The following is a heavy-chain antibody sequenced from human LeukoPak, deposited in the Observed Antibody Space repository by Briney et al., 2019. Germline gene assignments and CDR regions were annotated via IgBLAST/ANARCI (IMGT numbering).Heavy chain of an antibody. CDR2: IYSSGST. J-gene: IGHJ3*02. CDR3: ARHLLKSGLALDI. V-gene: IGHV4-4*09. CDR1: GGSISSYY. Sequence: SETLSLTCTVSGGSISSYYWNWLRQPPGKGLEWIGYIYSSGSTNYNPSLKSRVTISVDTSKNQFSLKLSSVTAADTAVYYCARHLLKSGLALDIWGQGTMVTVSS.